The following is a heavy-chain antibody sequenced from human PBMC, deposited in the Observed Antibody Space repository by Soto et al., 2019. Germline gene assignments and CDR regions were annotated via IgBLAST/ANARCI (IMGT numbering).Heavy chain of an antibody. CDR3: AKSYNSGWFSGDWFDP. V-gene: IGHV3-33*06. D-gene: IGHD6-19*01. CDR2: IWYDGSNK. CDR1: GFTFSTYG. J-gene: IGHJ5*02. Sequence: QVQLVESGGGVVQPGRSLRLSCAASGFTFSTYGMHWVRQAPGKGLEWVALIWYDGSNKYYADSVKGRFTISRDNSKNTLYLQMISLRAEDTAIYYCAKSYNSGWFSGDWFDPWGQGTLVTVSS.